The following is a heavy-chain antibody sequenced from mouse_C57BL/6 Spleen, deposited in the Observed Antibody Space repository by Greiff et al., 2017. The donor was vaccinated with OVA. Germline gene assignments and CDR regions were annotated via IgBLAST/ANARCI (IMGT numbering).Heavy chain of an antibody. D-gene: IGHD1-1*01. V-gene: IGHV1-19*01. CDR1: GYTFTDYY. CDR3: ARSPITTVVEKGYAMDY. CDR2: INPYNGGT. Sequence: EVKLMESGPVLVKPGASVKMSCKASGYTFTDYYMNWVKQSHGKSLEWIGVINPYNGGTSYNQKFKGKATLTVDKSSSTAYMELNSLTSEDSAVYYCARSPITTVVEKGYAMDYWGQGTSVTVSS. J-gene: IGHJ4*01.